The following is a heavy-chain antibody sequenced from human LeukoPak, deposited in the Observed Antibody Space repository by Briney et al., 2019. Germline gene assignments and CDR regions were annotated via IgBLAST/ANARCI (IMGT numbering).Heavy chain of an antibody. Sequence: PGGSLRLSCAASGFTFSSYGMHWVRQAPGKGLEWVAVIWYGGSNKYYANSVKGRFTISRDNSKNTLYLQMNSLRAEDTAVYYCAKEGAARGVDNWFDPWGQGTLVTVSS. CDR1: GFTFSSYG. CDR3: AKEGAARGVDNWFDP. D-gene: IGHD6-25*01. CDR2: IWYGGSNK. V-gene: IGHV3-30*02. J-gene: IGHJ5*02.